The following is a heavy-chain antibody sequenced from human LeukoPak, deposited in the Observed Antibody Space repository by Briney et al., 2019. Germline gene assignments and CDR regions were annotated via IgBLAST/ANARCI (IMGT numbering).Heavy chain of an antibody. J-gene: IGHJ4*02. D-gene: IGHD4-11*01. CDR2: ISSSSSYI. CDR3: ARVLQTLFDY. V-gene: IGHV3-21*01. CDR1: GYSISSGYY. Sequence: ETLSLTCTVSGYSISSGYYWGWIRQPPGKGLEWVSSISSSSSYIYYADSVKGRFTISRDNAKNSLYLQMNSLRAEDTAVYYCARVLQTLFDYWGQGTLVTVSS.